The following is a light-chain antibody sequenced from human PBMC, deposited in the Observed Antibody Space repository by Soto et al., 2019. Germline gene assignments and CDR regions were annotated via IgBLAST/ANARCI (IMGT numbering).Light chain of an antibody. Sequence: QSALTQPPSVSGAPGQRVTISCTGSSSNIGAGYDVHWYQQLPGAAPKLLIYGNSVRPSGVPDRFSGSKSGPSASLAITGLQAEDEADYYCQSYDSSLSVPYVFGPGTKVTVL. J-gene: IGLJ1*01. CDR1: SSNIGAGYD. CDR2: GNS. V-gene: IGLV1-40*01. CDR3: QSYDSSLSVPYV.